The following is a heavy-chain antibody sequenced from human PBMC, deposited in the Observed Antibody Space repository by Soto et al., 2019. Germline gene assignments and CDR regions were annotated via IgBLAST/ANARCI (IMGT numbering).Heavy chain of an antibody. CDR1: GGSISNYY. J-gene: IGHJ5*02. CDR3: ARCQDSFDDSPLQP. Sequence: KPSETLSLTCTVSGGSISNYYWSWIRQPPGKGLEWIGFLSDSGSTKYNPSLESRVSISADTSKNQFSLKLSSVTAADTAVYYCARCQDSFDDSPLQPWSQGTLVTVSS. V-gene: IGHV4-59*01. D-gene: IGHD2-15*01. CDR2: LSDSGST.